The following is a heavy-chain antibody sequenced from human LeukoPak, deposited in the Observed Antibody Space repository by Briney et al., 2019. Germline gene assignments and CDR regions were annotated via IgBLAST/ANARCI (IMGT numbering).Heavy chain of an antibody. CDR2: ISPTGSTT. D-gene: IGHD6-6*01. J-gene: IGHJ4*02. CDR1: GFTFSSYT. V-gene: IGHV3-74*01. Sequence: GGSLRLSCAASGFTFSSYTMSWARQLPGKGLVWVSRISPTGSTTSYADSVKGRFTVSRDNAKNTLYLQVNNLRAEDTAVYYCARGPNSNWSGLDFWGQGTLLTVSS. CDR3: ARGPNSNWSGLDF.